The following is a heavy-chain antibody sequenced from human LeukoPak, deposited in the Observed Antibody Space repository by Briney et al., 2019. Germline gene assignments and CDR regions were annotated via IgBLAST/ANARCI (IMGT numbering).Heavy chain of an antibody. D-gene: IGHD3-9*01. Sequence: GGSLRLSCAASGFTFSSYEMNWVRQTPGKGLEWVSYISSSGSTIYYADSVKGRFTISRDNAKNSLYLQMNSLRAEDTAVYYCARTYYDILTGGGYYFDYWGQGTLVTVSS. CDR1: GFTFSSYE. CDR2: ISSSGSTI. J-gene: IGHJ4*02. V-gene: IGHV3-48*03. CDR3: ARTYYDILTGGGYYFDY.